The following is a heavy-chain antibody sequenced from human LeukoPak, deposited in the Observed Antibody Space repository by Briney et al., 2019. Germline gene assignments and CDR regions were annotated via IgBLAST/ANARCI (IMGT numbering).Heavy chain of an antibody. Sequence: ASVKVSCKASGYTFSSYGISWVRQAPGQGLEWMGWIRVYNGDTNYAQKLQGRVTMTTDTSTSTAYMELRSLRSDDTAVYYCATGYCSSTNCRIDYWGQGTLVSVSS. J-gene: IGHJ4*02. CDR2: IRVYNGDT. CDR1: GYTFSSYG. D-gene: IGHD2-2*03. V-gene: IGHV1-18*01. CDR3: ATGYCSSTNCRIDY.